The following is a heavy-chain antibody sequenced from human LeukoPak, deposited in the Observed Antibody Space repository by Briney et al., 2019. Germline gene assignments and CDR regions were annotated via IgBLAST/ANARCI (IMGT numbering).Heavy chain of an antibody. CDR3: AKDPRSLTGTTFFDY. V-gene: IGHV3-23*01. D-gene: IGHD1-20*01. J-gene: IGHJ4*02. CDR1: GFTFSSYA. Sequence: GGSLRLSCAASGFTFSSYAMSWVRQAPGKGLEWVSAISGSGRSTHYADSVKGRFTISRDNSRNTLYLQMNSLRAEDTAVYYCAKDPRSLTGTTFFDYWGKGTLVIVSS. CDR2: ISGSGRST.